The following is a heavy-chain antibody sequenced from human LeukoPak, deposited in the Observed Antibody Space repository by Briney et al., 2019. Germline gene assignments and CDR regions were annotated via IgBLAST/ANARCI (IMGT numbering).Heavy chain of an antibody. D-gene: IGHD3-3*01. CDR2: INHSGST. CDR3: AIAYWGVVTT. V-gene: IGHV4-34*01. CDR1: GGHFSGYY. Sequence: PSETLSLTCAVRGGHFSGYYWSWIRQPPGKGLEWIGGINHSGSTNYNPSLKSRIIISVATSKNQFSLKLSSVTAADTAVYYCAIAYWGVVTTWGQGTLVTVSS. J-gene: IGHJ4*02.